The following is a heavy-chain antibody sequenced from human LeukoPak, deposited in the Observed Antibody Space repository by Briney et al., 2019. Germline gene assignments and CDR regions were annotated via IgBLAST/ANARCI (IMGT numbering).Heavy chain of an antibody. CDR1: GFTFSSYA. CDR3: AKDGSGSYSGY. D-gene: IGHD1-26*01. J-gene: IGHJ4*02. Sequence: TGGSLRLSCAASGFTFSSYAMSWVRQAPGKGLEWVSAISGSGGSTYYADSVKGRFTITRDNSKNTLYLQMNSLRAEDTAVYYCAKDGSGSYSGYWGQGTLVTVSS. CDR2: ISGSGGST. V-gene: IGHV3-23*01.